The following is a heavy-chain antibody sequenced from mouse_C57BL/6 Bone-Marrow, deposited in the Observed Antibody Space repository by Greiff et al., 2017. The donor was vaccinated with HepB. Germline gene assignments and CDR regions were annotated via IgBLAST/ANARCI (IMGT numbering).Heavy chain of an antibody. CDR1: GYTFTDYN. J-gene: IGHJ4*01. CDR3: ARRLTTVVEEAMGDY. V-gene: IGHV1-18*01. Sequence: EVKLQESGPELVKPGASVKIPCKASGYTFTDYNMDWVKQSHGKSLEWIGDINPNNGGTIYNQKFKGKATLTVDKSSSTAYMELRSLTSEDTAVYYCARRLTTVVEEAMGDYWGQGTSVTVSS. D-gene: IGHD1-1*01. CDR2: INPNNGGT.